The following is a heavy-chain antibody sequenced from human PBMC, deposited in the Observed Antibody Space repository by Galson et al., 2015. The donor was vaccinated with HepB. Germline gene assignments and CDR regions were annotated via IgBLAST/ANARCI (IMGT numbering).Heavy chain of an antibody. CDR2: INPNSGGT. D-gene: IGHD1-1*01. J-gene: IGHJ5*02. CDR1: GYTFTGYY. Sequence: SVKVSCKASGYTFTGYYMHWVRQAPGQGLEWMGWINPNSGGTNYAQKFQGRVTMTRDTSISTAYMELSRLRSDDTAVYYCARVRNGVVWFDPWGQGTLVTVSS. V-gene: IGHV1-2*02. CDR3: ARVRNGVVWFDP.